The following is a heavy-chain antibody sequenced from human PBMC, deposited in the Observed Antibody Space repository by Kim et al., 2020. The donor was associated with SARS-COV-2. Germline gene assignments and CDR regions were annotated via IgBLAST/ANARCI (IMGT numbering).Heavy chain of an antibody. CDR1: GFTFGDYA. CDR3: TRGGPYDFWSGFGKVRDGMDV. J-gene: IGHJ6*02. Sequence: GGSLRLSCTASGFTFGDYAMSWFRQAPGKGLEWVGFIRSKAYGGTTEYAASVKGRFTISRDDSKSIAYLQMNSLKTEDTAVYYCTRGGPYDFWSGFGKVRDGMDVWGQGTTVTVSS. CDR2: IRSKAYGGTT. V-gene: IGHV3-49*03. D-gene: IGHD3-3*01.